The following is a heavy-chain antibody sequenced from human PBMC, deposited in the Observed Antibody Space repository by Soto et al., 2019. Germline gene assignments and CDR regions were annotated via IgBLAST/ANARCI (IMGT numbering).Heavy chain of an antibody. CDR2: IIPSFGTA. CDR3: ARGKGSGWYWGFDY. V-gene: IGHV1-69*01. D-gene: IGHD6-19*01. J-gene: IGHJ4*02. CDR1: GGTFSSYA. Sequence: QVQLVQSGAEVKKTGSSVKVSCKASGGTFSSYAISWVRQAPGQGLEWMGGIIPSFGTANYAQKFQGRVTITADESTSTPYMELSSLRFEDTALYYCARGKGSGWYWGFDYWGQGSLVTVSS.